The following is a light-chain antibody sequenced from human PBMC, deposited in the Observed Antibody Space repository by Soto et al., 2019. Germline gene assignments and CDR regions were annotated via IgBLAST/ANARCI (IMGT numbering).Light chain of an antibody. V-gene: IGKV4-1*01. Sequence: DVVMTQSPDSLAVSLGERATINCKSSQSVLHSSNNENSVAWYQQKAGQRPKLLIYRASIRESGVPDRFSGSGSGTEFTLTISSLQAEDFASYYCQQLRSYPSTFGGGTKVDIK. J-gene: IGKJ4*01. CDR2: RAS. CDR3: QQLRSYPST. CDR1: QSVLHSSNNENS.